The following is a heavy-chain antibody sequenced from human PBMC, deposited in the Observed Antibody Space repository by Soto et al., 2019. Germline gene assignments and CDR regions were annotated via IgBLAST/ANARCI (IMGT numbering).Heavy chain of an antibody. CDR1: GGYINSNKW. CDR3: ASSSPFHY. CDR2: ISYSGNT. J-gene: IGHJ4*02. V-gene: IGHV4-39*01. D-gene: IGHD6-6*01. Sequence: SETLSLTCAVSGGYINSNKWWSWVRQPPGRGPEWIGGISYSGNTYYKPSLKSRVSISIDTSRNQFSLKLTSVTAADTGVYYCASSSPFHYWGPGILVTVSS.